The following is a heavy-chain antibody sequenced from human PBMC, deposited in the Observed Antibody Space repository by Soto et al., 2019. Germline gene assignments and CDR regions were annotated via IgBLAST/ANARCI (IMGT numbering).Heavy chain of an antibody. CDR3: ARVDGSITIFGVVNWFDP. V-gene: IGHV3-66*01. CDR1: GFTVSSNY. CDR2: IYSGGST. J-gene: IGHJ5*02. D-gene: IGHD3-3*01. Sequence: PGGSLRLSCAASGFTVSSNYMSWVRQAPGKGLEWVSVIYSGGSTYYADSVKGRFTISRDNSKNTLYLQMNSLRAEDTAVYYCARVDGSITIFGVVNWFDPWGQGTLVTVS.